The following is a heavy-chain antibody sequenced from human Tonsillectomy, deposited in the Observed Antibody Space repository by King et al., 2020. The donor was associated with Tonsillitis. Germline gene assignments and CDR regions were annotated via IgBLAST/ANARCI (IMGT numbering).Heavy chain of an antibody. D-gene: IGHD1-7*01. Sequence: VQLQESGPGLVKPSETLSLTCTVSGGSISSYYWSWIRQPPGKGLEWIGDIYYSVGTNYNPSLKSRVTISVDTSKNQFSLKLSSVTAADTAVYYCAREATGTTGYYMDVWGKGTTVTVSS. CDR3: AREATGTTGYYMDV. CDR1: GGSISSYY. V-gene: IGHV4-59*01. J-gene: IGHJ6*03. CDR2: IYYSVGT.